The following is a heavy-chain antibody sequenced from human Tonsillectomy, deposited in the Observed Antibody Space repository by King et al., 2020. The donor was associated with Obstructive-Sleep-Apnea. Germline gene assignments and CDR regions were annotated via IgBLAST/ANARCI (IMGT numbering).Heavy chain of an antibody. J-gene: IGHJ4*02. D-gene: IGHD6-19*01. CDR1: GCTFSSYD. V-gene: IGHV1-69*01. CDR2: SIPIFGTA. CDR3: ARELAVAGRGYFDY. Sequence: QLVQSGAEVKKPGSSVKVSCKASGCTFSSYDISWVRHPPGQGIEWMGGSIPIFGTAHYAQKFQGSVTITADESTSTAYMELSSLRSEDTAVYYCARELAVAGRGYFDYWGQGTLVTVSS.